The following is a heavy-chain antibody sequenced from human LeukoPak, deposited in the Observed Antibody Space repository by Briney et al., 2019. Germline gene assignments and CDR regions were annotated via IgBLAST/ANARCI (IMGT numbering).Heavy chain of an antibody. J-gene: IGHJ4*02. CDR3: ARVKETHDYGDYDPYFDY. V-gene: IGHV1-18*01. CDR2: ISAYNGNT. D-gene: IGHD4-17*01. Sequence: ASVKVSCKASGYTFTSYGISWVRQAPGQGLEWMGWISAYNGNTNYAQKLQGRVTMTTDTSTSTAYMELRSLRSDDTAVYYCARVKETHDYGDYDPYFDYWGQGTLVTVSS. CDR1: GYTFTSYG.